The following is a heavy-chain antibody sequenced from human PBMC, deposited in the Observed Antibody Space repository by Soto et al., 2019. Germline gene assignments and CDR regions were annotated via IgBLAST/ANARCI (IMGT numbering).Heavy chain of an antibody. Sequence: QVQLQESGPGLVKPSQTLSLTCTVSGGSISTGGYYWSWIRQHPGKGLECIGSIYNSATTYYNPSLKSRVTISVDTSKNQFSLKLSSVTGADTALYYCARDPAPWGQGTLVTVSS. CDR1: GGSISTGGYY. V-gene: IGHV4-31*03. J-gene: IGHJ5*02. CDR3: ARDPAP. CDR2: IYNSATT.